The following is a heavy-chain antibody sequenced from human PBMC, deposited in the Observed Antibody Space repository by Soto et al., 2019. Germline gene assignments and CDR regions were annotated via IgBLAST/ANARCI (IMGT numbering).Heavy chain of an antibody. D-gene: IGHD2-2*01. Sequence: SETLSLTCTVSGGSISSYYWSWIRQPPGKGLEWIGYIYYSGSTNYNPSLKSRVTISVDTSKNQFSLKLSSVTAADTAVYYCARDRVTLGYCSSTSCYDGQNWFDPWGQGTLVTVSS. V-gene: IGHV4-59*01. J-gene: IGHJ5*02. CDR1: GGSISSYY. CDR3: ARDRVTLGYCSSTSCYDGQNWFDP. CDR2: IYYSGST.